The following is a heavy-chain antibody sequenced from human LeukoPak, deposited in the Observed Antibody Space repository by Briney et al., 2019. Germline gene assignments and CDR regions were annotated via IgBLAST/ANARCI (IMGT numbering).Heavy chain of an antibody. CDR2: IYYSGST. CDR1: GGSISSSSYY. J-gene: IGHJ4*02. CDR3: ARVSWRPPYGSSSYFDY. Sequence: SEPLSLTCTVSGGSISSSSYYWGWIRQPPGKGLEWIGSIYYSGSTYYNPSLKSRVTISVDTSKNQFSLKLSSVTAADTAVYYCARVSWRPPYGSSSYFDYWGQGTLVTVSS. D-gene: IGHD6-6*01. V-gene: IGHV4-39*07.